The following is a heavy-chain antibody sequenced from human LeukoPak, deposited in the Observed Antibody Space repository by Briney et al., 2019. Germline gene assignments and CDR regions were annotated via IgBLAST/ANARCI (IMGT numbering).Heavy chain of an antibody. V-gene: IGHV3-21*01. Sequence: PGGSLRLSCAASGFTVSSNYMSWVRQAPGKGLEWVSSISSSSSYIYYADSVKGRFTISRDNAKNSLYLQMNSLRAEDTAVYYCARARSGRDGYYFDYWGQGTLVTVSS. D-gene: IGHD5-24*01. CDR3: ARARSGRDGYYFDY. CDR2: ISSSSSYI. J-gene: IGHJ4*02. CDR1: GFTVSSNY.